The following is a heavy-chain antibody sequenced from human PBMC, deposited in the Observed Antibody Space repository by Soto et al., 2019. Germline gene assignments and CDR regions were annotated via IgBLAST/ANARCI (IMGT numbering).Heavy chain of an antibody. CDR2: ISGSGGST. Sequence: EVQLLESGGCLVQPGGSLRLSCAASGFTFISDAMSWVRQAPGKGLEWVSTISGSGGSTYYADSVKGRFTISRDNSKNTLYLQMNSLRAEDTAVYYCAKGRSPGIHYYDSSGYYGDRGDAFDIWGQGTMVTVSS. J-gene: IGHJ3*02. CDR1: GFTFISDA. D-gene: IGHD3-22*01. CDR3: AKGRSPGIHYYDSSGYYGDRGDAFDI. V-gene: IGHV3-23*01.